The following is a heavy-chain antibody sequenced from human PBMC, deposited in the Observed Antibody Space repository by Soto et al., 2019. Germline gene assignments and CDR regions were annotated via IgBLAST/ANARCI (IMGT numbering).Heavy chain of an antibody. CDR2: INPNSGGT. CDR3: ARDGLVGATPAFDI. CDR1: GYTFTGYY. J-gene: IGHJ3*02. Sequence: EASVKVSCKASGYTFTGYYMHWVRQAPGQGLEWMGWINPNSGGTNYAQKFQGWVTMTRDTSISTAYMELSRLRSDDTAVYYCARDGLVGATPAFDIWGQGTMVTVSS. D-gene: IGHD1-26*01. V-gene: IGHV1-2*04.